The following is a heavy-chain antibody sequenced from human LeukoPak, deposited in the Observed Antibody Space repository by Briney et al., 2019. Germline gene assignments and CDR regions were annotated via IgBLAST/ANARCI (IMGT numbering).Heavy chain of an antibody. CDR2: VNPNSGGS. Sequence: EASVKVSCKTSGYTFTGYYMHWVRQAPGQGLEWMGWVNPNSGGSNYAQKFQGRVTMTIDTSTNTTYMDLRTVTSDDTAIYYCARALPGAATAHNWFDPWGQGTLVTVSS. CDR1: GYTFTGYY. CDR3: ARALPGAATAHNWFDP. J-gene: IGHJ5*02. D-gene: IGHD6-13*01. V-gene: IGHV1-2*02.